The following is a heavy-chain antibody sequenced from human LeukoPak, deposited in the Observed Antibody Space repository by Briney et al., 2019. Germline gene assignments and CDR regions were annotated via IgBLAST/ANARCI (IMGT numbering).Heavy chain of an antibody. J-gene: IGHJ4*02. Sequence: GGSLRLSCAASGFTFSDYWMTWVRQAPGKGLEWVANINQDGSEKYYVDSVKGRFTISRGNPKKSLYLQMNSLRAEDTAVYYCARGDLVVTLEGPIGYWGQGTLVTVSS. V-gene: IGHV3-7*01. CDR1: GFTFSDYW. CDR3: ARGDLVVTLEGPIGY. D-gene: IGHD2-21*02. CDR2: INQDGSEK.